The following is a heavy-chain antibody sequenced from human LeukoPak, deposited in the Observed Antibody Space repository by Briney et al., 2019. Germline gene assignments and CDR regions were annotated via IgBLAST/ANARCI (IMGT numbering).Heavy chain of an antibody. Sequence: PGGSLRLSCAASGFTFSSYAMSWVRQGPGKGLVWLSRINPDGSTTTYADSVKGRSTISRDNAKNTLYLQMNSLRAEDTAVYYCARDTAHAFDIWGQGTMVTVSS. D-gene: IGHD5-18*01. CDR3: ARDTAHAFDI. V-gene: IGHV3-74*01. J-gene: IGHJ3*02. CDR2: INPDGSTT. CDR1: GFTFSSYA.